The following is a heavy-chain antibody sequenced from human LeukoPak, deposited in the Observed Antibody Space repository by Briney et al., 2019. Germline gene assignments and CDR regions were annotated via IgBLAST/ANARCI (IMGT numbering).Heavy chain of an antibody. D-gene: IGHD3-10*01. CDR3: AKDKAMVRGNGPIDY. V-gene: IGHV3-43D*03. J-gene: IGHJ4*02. CDR1: GFTFDDYA. Sequence: PGGSLRLSCAASGFTFDDYAMHWVRQAPGKGLEWVSLISWDGGSTYYADSVKGRFTISRDNSKNSLYLQMNSLRAEDTALYYCAKDKAMVRGNGPIDYWGQGTLVTVSS. CDR2: ISWDGGST.